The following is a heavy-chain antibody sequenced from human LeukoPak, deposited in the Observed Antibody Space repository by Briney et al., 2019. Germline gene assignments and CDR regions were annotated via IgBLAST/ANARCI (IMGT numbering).Heavy chain of an antibody. CDR2: ISAYNGNT. D-gene: IGHD1-26*01. CDR3: ALLGRMGATTGAAADY. V-gene: IGHV1-18*01. Sequence: ASVKVSCKASGGTFSSYAISWVRQAPGQGLEWMGWISAYNGNTNYAQKLQGRVTMTTDPSTSTAYMELRSLRSDDTAVYYCALLGRMGATTGAAADYWGQGTLVTVSS. J-gene: IGHJ4*02. CDR1: GGTFSSYA.